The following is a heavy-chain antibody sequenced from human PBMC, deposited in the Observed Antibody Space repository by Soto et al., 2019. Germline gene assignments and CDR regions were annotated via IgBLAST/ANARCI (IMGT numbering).Heavy chain of an antibody. CDR3: ARQRICKLDY. Sequence: PSETLSITCTVYGGSIRSSTYQWEWTRQPPGRGLEWIGSAYYSESTYYNPSLKSRVPISVDASKNQFSLRVNSVTAADTAVYYCARQRICKLDYWGQGTLVTVAS. J-gene: IGHJ4*02. CDR1: GGSIRSSTYQ. V-gene: IGHV4-39*01. CDR2: AYYSEST.